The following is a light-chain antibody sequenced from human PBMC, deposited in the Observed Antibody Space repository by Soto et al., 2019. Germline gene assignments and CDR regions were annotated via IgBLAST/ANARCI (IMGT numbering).Light chain of an antibody. CDR1: QSVTNW. J-gene: IGKJ2*01. CDR2: DAS. Sequence: DIQMTQSPSTLSASVGDRVTITCRASQSVTNWLAWYQQKPGKAPNLLIYDASRLQSGIPSRFSGSGSGTEFTLTISSLQLDDFATYYYQQYTTYPYTFGEGTKLEIK. CDR3: QQYTTYPYT. V-gene: IGKV1-5*01.